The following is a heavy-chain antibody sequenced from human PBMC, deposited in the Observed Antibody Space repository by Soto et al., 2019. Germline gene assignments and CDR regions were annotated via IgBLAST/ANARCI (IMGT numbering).Heavy chain of an antibody. CDR1: GGSFSGYY. Sequence: QVQLQQWGAGLLKPSETLSLTCAVYGGSFSGYYWSWIRQPPGKGLEWIGEINHSGSTNYNPSLKSRVTISVDTSKNQFSLKLSSVTAADTAVYYCARCLIAARPGRWSDPWGQGTLVTVSS. J-gene: IGHJ5*02. CDR2: INHSGST. V-gene: IGHV4-34*01. D-gene: IGHD6-6*01. CDR3: ARCLIAARPGRWSDP.